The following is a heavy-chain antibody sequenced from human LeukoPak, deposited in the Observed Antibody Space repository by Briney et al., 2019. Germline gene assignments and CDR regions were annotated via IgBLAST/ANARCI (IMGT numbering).Heavy chain of an antibody. J-gene: IGHJ3*02. V-gene: IGHV4-59*12. CDR3: ARGRELKGAFDI. CDR1: GGSISRYY. CDR2: IYHSGST. Sequence: SETLSLTCTVSGGSISRYYWSWIRQPPGKGLEWIGYIYHSGSTYYNPSLKSRVTISVDRSKNQFSLKLSSVTAADTAVYYCARGRELKGAFDIWGQGTMVTVSS. D-gene: IGHD1-7*01.